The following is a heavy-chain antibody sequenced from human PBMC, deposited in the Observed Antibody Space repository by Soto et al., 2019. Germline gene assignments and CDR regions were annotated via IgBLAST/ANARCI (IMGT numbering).Heavy chain of an antibody. Sequence: EVQLVESGGGLVKPGGSLRLSCAASGFTFSSYSMNWVRQAPGKGLDWVSFISSSSSYTYYADSVKGRFTISRDNAKNSLYLQMNSLRAEDTAVYYCARDHIAAPGSYYMDVWGKGTTVTVSS. J-gene: IGHJ6*03. D-gene: IGHD6-13*01. V-gene: IGHV3-21*01. CDR1: GFTFSSYS. CDR2: ISSSSSYT. CDR3: ARDHIAAPGSYYMDV.